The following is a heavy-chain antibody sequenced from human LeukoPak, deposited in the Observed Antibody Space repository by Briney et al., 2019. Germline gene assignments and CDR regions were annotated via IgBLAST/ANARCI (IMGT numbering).Heavy chain of an antibody. V-gene: IGHV3-21*01. D-gene: IGHD3-10*01. CDR3: ARDRISYGDFDY. CDR1: GFTFSSYS. CDR2: NSSSSSYI. J-gene: IGHJ4*02. Sequence: PGGSLRLSCAASGFTFSSYSMNWVRQAPGKGLEWVSSNSSSSSYIYYADSVKGRFTISRDNAKNSLYLQMNSLRAEDTAVYYCARDRISYGDFDYWGQGTLVTVSS.